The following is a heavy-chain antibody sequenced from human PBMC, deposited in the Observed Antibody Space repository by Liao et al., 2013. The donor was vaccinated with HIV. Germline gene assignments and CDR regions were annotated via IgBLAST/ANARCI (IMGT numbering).Heavy chain of an antibody. CDR2: INHSGST. Sequence: QVQLQQWGAGLLKPSETLSLTCAVYGGSFSGYYWSWIRQPPGKGLEWIGEINHSGSTNYNPSLKSRLTISLDTANNQFSLKLRSVTAADTAVYYCARLRRSGKHNWGQGILVTVSS. J-gene: IGHJ4*02. CDR3: ARLRRSGKHN. D-gene: IGHD3-10*01. CDR1: GGSFSGYY. V-gene: IGHV4-34*01.